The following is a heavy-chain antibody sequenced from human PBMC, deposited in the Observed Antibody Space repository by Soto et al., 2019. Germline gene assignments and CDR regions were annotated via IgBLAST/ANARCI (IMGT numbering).Heavy chain of an antibody. CDR2: IYPGDSDS. D-gene: IGHD2-15*01. V-gene: IGHV5-51*03. CDR3: ARLTRVVPYYFDY. CDR1: GYSFTTYW. Sequence: PGKSLKISCKGSGYSFTTYWIGWVRQMPGKGLEWMGIIYPGDSDSRYSPSFQGQVTISADKSISTAYLQWSSLKASDTAMYYCARLTRVVPYYFDYWAQGTLVTVSS. J-gene: IGHJ4*02.